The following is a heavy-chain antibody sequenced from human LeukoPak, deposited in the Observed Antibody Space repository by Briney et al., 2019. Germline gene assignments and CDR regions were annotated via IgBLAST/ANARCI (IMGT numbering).Heavy chain of an antibody. D-gene: IGHD3-10*01. CDR2: IWYDGSNK. CDR1: GFTFSSYA. Sequence: GGSLRLSCAASGFTFSSYAMHWVRQAPGKGLEWVAVIWYDGSNKYYADSVKGRFTISRDNSKNTLYLQMNSLRAEDTAVYYCAREGSTGRSFDYWGQGTLVTVSS. J-gene: IGHJ4*02. CDR3: AREGSTGRSFDY. V-gene: IGHV3-33*08.